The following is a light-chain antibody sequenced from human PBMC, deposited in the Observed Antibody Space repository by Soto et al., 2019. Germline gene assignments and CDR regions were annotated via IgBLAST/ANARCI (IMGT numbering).Light chain of an antibody. CDR2: DAS. CDR3: QQYYSTPLT. J-gene: IGKJ4*01. CDR1: QDISHY. V-gene: IGKV1-33*01. Sequence: DIQMTQSPSSLSASAGDRVTITCQASQDISHYLNWYQQKPGKTPKVLIYDASTLEVGVPSRFSGSGSGTDFTLTISSLQAEDVAVYYCQQYYSTPLTFGGGTKVEIK.